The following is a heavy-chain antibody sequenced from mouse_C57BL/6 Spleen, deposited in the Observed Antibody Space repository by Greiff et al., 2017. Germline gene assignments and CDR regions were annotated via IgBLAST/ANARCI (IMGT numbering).Heavy chain of an antibody. V-gene: IGHV1-55*01. CDR3: ARGPYDYDLFDY. J-gene: IGHJ2*01. Sequence: QVQLQQPGAELVKPGASVKMSCKASGYTFTSYWITWVKQRPGQGLEWIGDIYPGSGSTNYNEKFKSKATLTVDTSSSTAYMQLSSLTSEHSAVYYCARGPYDYDLFDYWGQGTTRTVSS. D-gene: IGHD2-4*01. CDR2: IYPGSGST. CDR1: GYTFTSYW.